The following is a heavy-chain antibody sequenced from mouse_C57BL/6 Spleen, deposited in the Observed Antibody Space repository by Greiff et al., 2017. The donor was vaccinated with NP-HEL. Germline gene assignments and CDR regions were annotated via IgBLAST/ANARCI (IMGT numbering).Heavy chain of an antibody. CDR3: TRGDYGYDGFAY. D-gene: IGHD2-2*01. J-gene: IGHJ3*01. V-gene: IGHV1-15*01. CDR1: GYTFTDYE. Sequence: QVQLQQSGAELVRPGASVTLSCKASGYTFTDYEMHWVKQTPVHGLEWIGAIDPETGGTAYNQKFKGKAILTADKSSSTAYMELRSLTSEDSAVYYCTRGDYGYDGFAYWGQGTLVTVSA. CDR2: IDPETGGT.